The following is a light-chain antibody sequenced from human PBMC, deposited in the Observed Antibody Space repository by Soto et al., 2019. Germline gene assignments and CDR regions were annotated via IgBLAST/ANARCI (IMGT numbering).Light chain of an antibody. V-gene: IGLV2-23*02. J-gene: IGLJ1*01. CDR3: CSYACSSTS. CDR2: EVS. Sequence: QSALTQPASVSVSRGQSITISCTGTSSDVGSYNLVSWYQQHPGKAPKLMIYEVSKRPSGVSNRFSGSKSGNTASLTISGLRAEDEADYYCCSYACSSTSFGTGTKVTVL. CDR1: SSDVGSYNL.